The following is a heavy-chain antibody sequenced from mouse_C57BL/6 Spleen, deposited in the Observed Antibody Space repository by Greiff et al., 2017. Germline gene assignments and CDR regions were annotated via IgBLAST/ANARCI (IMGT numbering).Heavy chain of an antibody. D-gene: IGHD2-4*01. J-gene: IGHJ2*01. CDR3: ARGGDDYGDY. Sequence: QVQLQQPGAELVMPGASVKLSCKASGYTFTSYWMHWVKQRPGQGLEWIGEIDPSDSYTNYNQKFKGKSTLTVDKSSSTAYMQLSSLTSEDSAVYYCARGGDDYGDYWGQGTTLTVSS. V-gene: IGHV1-69*01. CDR1: GYTFTSYW. CDR2: IDPSDSYT.